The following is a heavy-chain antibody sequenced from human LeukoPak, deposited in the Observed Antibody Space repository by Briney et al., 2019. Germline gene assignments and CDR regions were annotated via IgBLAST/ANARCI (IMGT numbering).Heavy chain of an antibody. CDR1: GFTFSTYA. J-gene: IGHJ3*02. V-gene: IGHV3-64D*09. CDR2: ISSNGVGT. CDR3: VKEFSVSVLPSGEAFDI. Sequence: GGSLRLSCSASGFTFSTYAMHWVRQAPGKGLEYVSAISSNGVGTDYADSVKGRFTISRDNSKNTLSLQMSSLRAEDTALYYCVKEFSVSVLPSGEAFDIWGQGTMVTVSS. D-gene: IGHD2-8*01.